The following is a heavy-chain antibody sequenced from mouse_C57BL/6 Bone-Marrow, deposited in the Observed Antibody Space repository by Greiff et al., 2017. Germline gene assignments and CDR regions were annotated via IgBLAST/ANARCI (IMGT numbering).Heavy chain of an antibody. CDR1: GYTFTDYY. CDR3: ARNPFYYGSSLYWYFDV. D-gene: IGHD1-1*01. Sequence: VQLQQSGPELVKPGASVKISCKASGYTFTDYYMNWVKQSHGKSLEWIGDINPNNGGTSYNQKFKGKATLTVDKSSSTAYMELRSLTSEDSAVXYCARNPFYYGSSLYWYFDVWGTGTTVTGSS. J-gene: IGHJ1*03. CDR2: INPNNGGT. V-gene: IGHV1-26*01.